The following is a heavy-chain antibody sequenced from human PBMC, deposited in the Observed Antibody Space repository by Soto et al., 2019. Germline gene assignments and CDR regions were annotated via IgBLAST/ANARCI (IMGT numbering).Heavy chain of an antibody. J-gene: IGHJ1*01. V-gene: IGHV3-30*18. D-gene: IGHD3-3*01. CDR2: ISYDGSNK. Sequence: QVQLVESGGGVVQPGRSLRLSCAASGFTFSSYGMHWVRQAPGKGLEWVAVISYDGSNKYYADSVKGRFTISRDNSKKTLYLQMNSLRAEDTAVYYCAKDMSRFKGLRVFGYFQHWGQGTLVTVSS. CDR1: GFTFSSYG. CDR3: AKDMSRFKGLRVFGYFQH.